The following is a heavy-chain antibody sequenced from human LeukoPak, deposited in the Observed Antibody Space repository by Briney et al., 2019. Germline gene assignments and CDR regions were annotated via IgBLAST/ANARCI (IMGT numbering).Heavy chain of an antibody. V-gene: IGHV3-23*01. CDR1: GLSFSSFA. D-gene: IGHD6-6*01. Sequence: PGGSLRLSCAASGLSFSSFAMSWVRQGPARGLEWVSSIRGNGETFYADSVKGRFTLSSDSSRNTVYFQLNNLRVEDTAIYYCAGSIAETYYFDYWGQGTLVTVSS. J-gene: IGHJ4*02. CDR2: IRGNGET. CDR3: AGSIAETYYFDY.